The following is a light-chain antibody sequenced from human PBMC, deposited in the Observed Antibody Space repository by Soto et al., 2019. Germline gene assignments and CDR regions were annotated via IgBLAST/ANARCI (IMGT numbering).Light chain of an antibody. Sequence: QSALTQPASVSGSPGQSITISCTGTSSDVGGYDYVSWYQLHPGKAPKLMVFEVSNRPSGVSYRFSGSKSGNTASLTISGLQAEDEADYYCDSFTSSRAYVFGIGTKLTVL. CDR3: DSFTSSRAYV. J-gene: IGLJ1*01. V-gene: IGLV2-14*01. CDR1: SSDVGGYDY. CDR2: EVS.